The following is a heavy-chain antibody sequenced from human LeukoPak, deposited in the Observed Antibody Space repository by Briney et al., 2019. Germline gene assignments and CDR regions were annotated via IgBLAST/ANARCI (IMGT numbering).Heavy chain of an antibody. CDR3: ARTKPRKSITMVRGVYDASDI. D-gene: IGHD3-10*01. Sequence: GESLKISCKGSGYSFTSYWIGWVRQMPGKGLEWMGIIYPGDSDTRYSPSFQGQVTISADKSISTAYLQWSSLKASDTAMYYCARTKPRKSITMVRGVYDASDIWGQGTMVTVSS. CDR1: GYSFTSYW. CDR2: IYPGDSDT. V-gene: IGHV5-51*01. J-gene: IGHJ3*02.